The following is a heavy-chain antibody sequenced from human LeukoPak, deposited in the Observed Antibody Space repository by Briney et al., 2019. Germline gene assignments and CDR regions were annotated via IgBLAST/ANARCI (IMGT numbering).Heavy chain of an antibody. J-gene: IGHJ4*02. V-gene: IGHV3-7*01. Sequence: GGSLRLSCVASGFAFSSYWMSWVRQAPGKGLELVANISPDGSAEDYVDSVRGRFAISRDNAKRSLYLQMNSLSPEDTAVYYCANQAYSQFDYWSQGTLVSVSS. D-gene: IGHD4-11*01. CDR1: GFAFSSYW. CDR3: ANQAYSQFDY. CDR2: ISPDGSAE.